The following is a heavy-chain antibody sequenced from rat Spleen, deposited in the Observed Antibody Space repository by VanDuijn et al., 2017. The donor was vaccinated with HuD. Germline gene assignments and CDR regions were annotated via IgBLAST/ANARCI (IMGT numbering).Heavy chain of an antibody. CDR3: VREANYPGITFDY. J-gene: IGHJ2*01. CDR2: IWTGGST. CDR1: GFSLTTFH. Sequence: QVQLKESGPGLVKPSQPLSLTCTVSGFSLTTFHVSWVRQPPGKGLEWMGLIWTGGSTSYNSLLESRLSISRDTSKSQVFLKMNSLQTEDTATYYCVREANYPGITFDYWGQGVMVTVSS. V-gene: IGHV2-43*01. D-gene: IGHD1-4*01.